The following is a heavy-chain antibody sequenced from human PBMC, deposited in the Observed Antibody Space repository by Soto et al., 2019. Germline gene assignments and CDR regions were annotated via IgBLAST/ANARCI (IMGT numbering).Heavy chain of an antibody. CDR3: ARVSSRSISWYSRRAAFDI. CDR2: INHSGST. V-gene: IGHV4-34*01. J-gene: IGHJ3*02. D-gene: IGHD6-13*01. CDR1: GGSFSGYY. Sequence: PSETLSLTCAVYGGSFSGYYWSWIRQPPGKGLEWIGEINHSGSTNYNPSLKSRVTISVDTSKNQFSLKLSSVTAADTAVYYCARVSSRSISWYSRRAAFDIWGQGTMVTVSS.